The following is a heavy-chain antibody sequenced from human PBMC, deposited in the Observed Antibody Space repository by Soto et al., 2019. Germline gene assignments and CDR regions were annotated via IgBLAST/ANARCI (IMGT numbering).Heavy chain of an antibody. CDR2: INPNSGAT. J-gene: IGHJ6*03. CDR1: GYTFTGYH. CDR3: ARGSDTTVAYYYYYYYMDV. D-gene: IGHD1-1*01. Sequence: VSVKVSCKASGYTFTGYHVHWVRQAPGQGLEWVGWINPNSGATNYAQKFQGLVTMTRDTSISTAYMELSSLTSDDTAVYFCARGSDTTVAYYYYYYYMDVWGKGTTVTVSS. V-gene: IGHV1-2*04.